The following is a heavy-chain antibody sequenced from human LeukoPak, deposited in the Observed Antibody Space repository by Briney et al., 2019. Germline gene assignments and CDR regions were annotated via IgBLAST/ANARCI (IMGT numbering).Heavy chain of an antibody. CDR1: GGTFSSYA. Sequence: GAAVKVSCKASGGTFSSYAISWVRQAPGQGLEWMGGIIPIFGTANYAQKFQGRVTITADKSTSTAYMELSSLRSEDTAVYYCARGYDFWSGYPLWGQGTLVTVSS. J-gene: IGHJ4*02. CDR2: IIPIFGTA. CDR3: ARGYDFWSGYPL. D-gene: IGHD3-3*01. V-gene: IGHV1-69*06.